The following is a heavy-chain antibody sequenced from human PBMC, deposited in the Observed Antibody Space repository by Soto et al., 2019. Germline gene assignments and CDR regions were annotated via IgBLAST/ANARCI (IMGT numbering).Heavy chain of an antibody. CDR1: GFTFSSYW. Sequence: PGGSLRLSCAASGFTFSSYWMHWVRQAPGKGLVWVSRINSDGSSTSYADSVKGRFTISRDNAKNTLYLQMNSLRAEDTAVYYCARXREYCSGGSCYADWFDPWGQGTLVTVSS. V-gene: IGHV3-74*01. CDR2: INSDGSST. CDR3: ARXREYCSGGSCYADWFDP. D-gene: IGHD2-15*01. J-gene: IGHJ5*02.